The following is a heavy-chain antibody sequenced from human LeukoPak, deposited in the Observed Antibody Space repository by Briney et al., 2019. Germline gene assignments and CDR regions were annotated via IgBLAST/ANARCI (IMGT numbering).Heavy chain of an antibody. D-gene: IGHD3-22*01. Sequence: ASVKVSCKASGYTFTSYGISWVRQAPGQGLEWMGWISAYNGNTNYAQKLQGRVTMTRDMSTSTVYMELSSLRSEDTAVYYCARDRRTFYYYDSSGSFDYWGQGTLVTVSS. CDR2: ISAYNGNT. CDR1: GYTFTSYG. CDR3: ARDRRTFYYYDSSGSFDY. V-gene: IGHV1-18*01. J-gene: IGHJ4*02.